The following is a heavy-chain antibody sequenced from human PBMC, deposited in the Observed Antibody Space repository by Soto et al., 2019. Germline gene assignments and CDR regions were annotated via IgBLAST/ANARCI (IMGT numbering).Heavy chain of an antibody. V-gene: IGHV1-69*13. CDR2: IIPIFGTA. J-gene: IGHJ5*02. CDR1: GGTFSSYA. Sequence: AASVKVSCKASGGTFSSYAISWVRQAPGQGLEWMGGIIPIFGTANYAQKFQGRVTITADESTSTAYMELSSLRSEDTAVYYCARDSYYGSLGWFDPWGQGTLVTVSS. CDR3: ARDSYYGSLGWFDP. D-gene: IGHD3-10*01.